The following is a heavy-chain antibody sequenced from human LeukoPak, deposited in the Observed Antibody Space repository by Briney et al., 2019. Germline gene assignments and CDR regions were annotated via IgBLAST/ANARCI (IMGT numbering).Heavy chain of an antibody. J-gene: IGHJ3*02. CDR2: IIPIFGAA. D-gene: IGHD3-3*01. V-gene: IGHV1-69*06. Sequence: ASVKLSCKASGYTFTGYYMHWVRQAPGQGLECMGGIIPIFGAANYAQKFQGRVTITADTSTNTAYMELGSLRSEDAAVYYCARAARTLFGVFIIAAFDIWGQGTMVTVSS. CDR3: ARAARTLFGVFIIAAFDI. CDR1: GYTFTGYY.